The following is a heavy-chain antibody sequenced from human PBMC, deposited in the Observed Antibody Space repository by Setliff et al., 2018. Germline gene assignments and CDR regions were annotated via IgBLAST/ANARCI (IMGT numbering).Heavy chain of an antibody. D-gene: IGHD2-2*02. J-gene: IGHJ6*03. V-gene: IGHV5-51*01. CDR1: GYDFFGYW. CDR3: ARLAVRNTVYYYFTDV. CDR2: IYPGDSDT. Sequence: GESLKISFQGLGYDFFGYWIAWVRQVPGKGPEWVGLIYPGDSDTRYSPSFQGQVTIAVDRSRVTAYLQWDSLKASDAATYYCARLAVRNTVYYYFTDVWGKGTSVTVSS.